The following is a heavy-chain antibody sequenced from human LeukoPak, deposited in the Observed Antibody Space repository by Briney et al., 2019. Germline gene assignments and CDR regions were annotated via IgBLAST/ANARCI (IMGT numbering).Heavy chain of an antibody. CDR1: GGSISSSNW. Sequence: PSGTLSLTCAVSGGSISSSNWWSWVRQPPGKGLEWIVEIYHSGSTNYNPSLKSRVTISVDKSKNQFSLKLSSVTAADTAVYYCARDRAYYDSSGYYSGYFDYWGQGTLVTVSS. J-gene: IGHJ4*02. CDR2: IYHSGST. D-gene: IGHD3-22*01. V-gene: IGHV4-4*02. CDR3: ARDRAYYDSSGYYSGYFDY.